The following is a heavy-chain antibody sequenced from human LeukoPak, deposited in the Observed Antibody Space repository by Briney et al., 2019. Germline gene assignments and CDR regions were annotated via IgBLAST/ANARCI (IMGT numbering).Heavy chain of an antibody. J-gene: IGHJ3*02. CDR2: IIPLFDTT. Sequence: SVTVSCKASGGTFSSHTITWVRQAPGQGLEWMGGIIPLFDTTKYAQKFQGRLTITADESTNTAYMELSSLRSEDTAVYYCARDLPRYSEWSMEEGDAIDMWGQGTMVTVSS. D-gene: IGHD3-3*01. CDR3: ARDLPRYSEWSMEEGDAIDM. CDR1: GGTFSSHT. V-gene: IGHV1-69*01.